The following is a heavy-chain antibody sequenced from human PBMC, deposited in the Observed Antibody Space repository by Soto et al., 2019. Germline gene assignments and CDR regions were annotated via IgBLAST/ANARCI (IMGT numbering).Heavy chain of an antibody. D-gene: IGHD3-9*01. Sequence: PSETLSLTCTVSGGSISSGQNFWNWIRQSPGKGLEWIGYIHHSGSTYYSPSLKSRLTISADTSKNQISLKLNSVTAADTAVYYCARAASPYFDLLSAFHPWGPGTLATVS. CDR3: ARAASPYFDLLSAFHP. V-gene: IGHV4-30-4*08. CDR2: IHHSGST. J-gene: IGHJ5*02. CDR1: GGSISSGQNF.